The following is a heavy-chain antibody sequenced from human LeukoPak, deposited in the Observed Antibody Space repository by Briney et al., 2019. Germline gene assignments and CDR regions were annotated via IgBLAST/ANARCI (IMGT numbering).Heavy chain of an antibody. CDR1: GFSFSSNW. CDR2: IKRDGSQK. Sequence: GGSLRLSCAAPGFSFSSNWMGWVRQAPGKGLEWVAHIKRDGSQKYYLDSVKGRLTISRDNAKNSLYLQMNSLRVEDTAVYYCARLGLEVGGPNWFDPWGQGTLVTVSS. CDR3: ARLGLEVGGPNWFDP. J-gene: IGHJ5*02. V-gene: IGHV3-7*01. D-gene: IGHD1-1*01.